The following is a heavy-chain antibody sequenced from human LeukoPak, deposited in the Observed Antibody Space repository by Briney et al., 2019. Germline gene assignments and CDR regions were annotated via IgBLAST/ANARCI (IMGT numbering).Heavy chain of an antibody. CDR3: TRAGHRGAARRGMDY. D-gene: IGHD3-10*01. V-gene: IGHV1-2*02. Sequence: GASVKVSCKASGYTFTGYYMHWVRQAPGQGLEWMGWINPNSGGTKYAQKFQGRVTMTRDTSISTAYMELSRLRSDDTAVYYCTRAGHRGAARRGMDYWGQGTLVTVSS. J-gene: IGHJ4*02. CDR1: GYTFTGYY. CDR2: INPNSGGT.